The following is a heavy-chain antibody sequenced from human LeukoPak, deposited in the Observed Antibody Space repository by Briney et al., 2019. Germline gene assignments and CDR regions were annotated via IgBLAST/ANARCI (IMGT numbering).Heavy chain of an antibody. CDR1: GFTFDDYA. V-gene: IGHV3-23*01. J-gene: IGHJ4*02. Sequence: GGSLRLSCAASGFTFDDYAMSWVRQAPGKGLEWVSAISGSGGSTYYADSVKGRFTISRDNSKNTLYLQMNSLRAEDTAVYYCAKDAYYYGSGSFTFDYWGQGTLVTVSS. CDR2: ISGSGGST. D-gene: IGHD3-10*01. CDR3: AKDAYYYGSGSFTFDY.